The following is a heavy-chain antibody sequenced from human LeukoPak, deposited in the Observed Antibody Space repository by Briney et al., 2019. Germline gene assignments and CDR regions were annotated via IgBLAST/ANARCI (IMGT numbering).Heavy chain of an antibody. CDR2: ISSNGGST. CDR3: ARELYYGDYGMDV. V-gene: IGHV3-64*02. J-gene: IGHJ6*02. Sequence: GGSLRLSCAASGFTFNSYVMHWVRQAPGKGLEYVSAISSNGGSTSYADSVKGRFTISRDNSNNTLYLQMGSLRAEDMAVYYCARELYYGDYGMDVWGQGTTVTVSS. D-gene: IGHD4-17*01. CDR1: GFTFNSYV.